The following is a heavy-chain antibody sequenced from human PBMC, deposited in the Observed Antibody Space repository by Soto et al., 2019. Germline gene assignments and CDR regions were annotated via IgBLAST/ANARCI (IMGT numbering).Heavy chain of an antibody. CDR2: ISSHGDTT. CDR3: ARDHYDFWSGFPPTIWFHP. Sequence: GGSLRLSCEASGFVFISYAMNWCRHSPGKGREWVSSISSHGDTTYYAESVRGRFTISRDNSKNTLFLQMNSLRAGDTAVYFCARDHYDFWSGFPPTIWFHPWGQGTLVTVSS. D-gene: IGHD3-3*01. V-gene: IGHV3-23*01. J-gene: IGHJ5*02. CDR1: GFVFISYA.